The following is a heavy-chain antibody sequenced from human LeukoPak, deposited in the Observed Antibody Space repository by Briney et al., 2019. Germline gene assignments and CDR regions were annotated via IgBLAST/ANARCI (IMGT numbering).Heavy chain of an antibody. CDR3: ARTTYSSSWFDP. Sequence: GGSLRLSCAASGFTFSDYYLTWIRQAPGKGLEWVSSISSSANTISSSANTISYADSVKGRFTISRDNAKNSLYLQMNSLRAEDTAVYYCARTTYSSSWFDPWGQGTLVTVSS. CDR1: GFTFSDYY. J-gene: IGHJ5*02. CDR2: ISSSANTISSSANTI. V-gene: IGHV3-11*04. D-gene: IGHD6-13*01.